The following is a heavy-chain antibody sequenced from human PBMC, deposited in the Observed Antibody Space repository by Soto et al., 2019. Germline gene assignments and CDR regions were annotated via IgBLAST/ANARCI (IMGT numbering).Heavy chain of an antibody. Sequence: QVHLVQSGAEVKKPGASVKVSCKASGYTFTTYGISWVRQAPGQGLEWMGWISTYNGNANYPQKFQGRVTLTTDTSTSTAYMELRSLTSDDTAIYYCARDGMAVADPLDYWGHGPQVTVSS. V-gene: IGHV1-18*01. D-gene: IGHD6-19*01. CDR3: ARDGMAVADPLDY. J-gene: IGHJ4*01. CDR2: ISTYNGNA. CDR1: GYTFTTYG.